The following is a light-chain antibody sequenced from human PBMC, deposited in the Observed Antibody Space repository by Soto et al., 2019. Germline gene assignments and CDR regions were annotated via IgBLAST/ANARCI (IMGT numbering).Light chain of an antibody. Sequence: EIVVTQSPGILSVSPGDRATLACRASQSVGRNLAWYQQKPGQAPTLLIYAASTRATGLPARFSGSGSGTDFTLTISRLQSEDFAVYYCQEYSKWPLFTFGPGTSVDIK. J-gene: IGKJ3*01. V-gene: IGKV3-15*01. CDR3: QEYSKWPLFT. CDR1: QSVGRN. CDR2: AAS.